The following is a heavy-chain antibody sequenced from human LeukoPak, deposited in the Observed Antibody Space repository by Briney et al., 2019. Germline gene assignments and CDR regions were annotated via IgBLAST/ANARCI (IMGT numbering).Heavy chain of an antibody. CDR1: EGTFSSYA. CDR3: ARDRLRRGVSPSWFDP. CDR2: IIPILGIA. Sequence: ASVKVSCKASEGTFSSYAISWVRQAPGQGLEWMGRIIPILGIANYAQKFQGRVTITADKSTSTAYMELSSLRSEDTAVYYCARDRLRRGVSPSWFDPWGQGTLVTVSS. V-gene: IGHV1-69*04. D-gene: IGHD3-16*01. J-gene: IGHJ5*02.